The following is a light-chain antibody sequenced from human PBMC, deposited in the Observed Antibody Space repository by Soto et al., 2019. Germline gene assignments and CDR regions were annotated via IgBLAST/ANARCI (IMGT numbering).Light chain of an antibody. CDR2: DVS. V-gene: IGLV2-14*01. CDR3: SSSTSSTTL. J-gene: IGLJ1*01. Sequence: QSALTQPASVSGSPGQSITISCTGTSSDVGGYNYVSWYQQHPGQAPKLMISDVSNRSSGVSNHFSGSTSGNTASLTSSGHQDEDAADYYCSSSTSSTTLFGTGTKLTVL. CDR1: SSDVGGYNY.